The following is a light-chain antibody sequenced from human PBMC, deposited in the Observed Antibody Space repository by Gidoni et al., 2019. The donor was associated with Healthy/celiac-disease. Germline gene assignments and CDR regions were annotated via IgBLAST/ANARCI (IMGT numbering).Light chain of an antibody. Sequence: DIVMTQSPDSLAVSLGERATNNKNYLAWYQQKPGQPPKLLIYWASTRESGVPDRFSGSGSGTDFTITISSLQAEDVAVYYCQQYYSTPWTFGQGTKVEIK. CDR3: QQYYSTPWT. CDR2: WAS. CDR1: NKNY. V-gene: IGKV4-1*01. J-gene: IGKJ1*01.